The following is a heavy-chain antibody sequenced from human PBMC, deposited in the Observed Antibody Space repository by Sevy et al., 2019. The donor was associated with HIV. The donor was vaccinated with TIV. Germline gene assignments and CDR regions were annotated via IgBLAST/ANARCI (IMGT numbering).Heavy chain of an antibody. CDR3: GREMISMVPGVPDAFDI. CDR2: INNDGSNT. V-gene: IGHV3-74*01. J-gene: IGHJ3*02. CDR1: GFTFGNYW. D-gene: IGHD3-10*01. Sequence: GGSLKISCAASGFTFGNYWMHWVRQAPGKGLVWISRINNDGSNTNYADSVKGRFTTSRDNAKNTLYLQMNSLRAEDTAVYYCGREMISMVPGVPDAFDIWGQGTMVTVSS.